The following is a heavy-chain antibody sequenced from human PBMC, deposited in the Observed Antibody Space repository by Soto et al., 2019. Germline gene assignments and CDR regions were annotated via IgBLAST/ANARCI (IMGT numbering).Heavy chain of an antibody. J-gene: IGHJ4*02. CDR3: ARDARGEEAPMDY. D-gene: IGHD3-10*01. CDR1: GIPVSSNY. CDR2: LHSGGDT. V-gene: IGHV3-53*04. Sequence: PGGSLRLSCVASGIPVSSNYMTWVRQAPGKGLEWVSVLHSGGDTYYANSVKGRFTISRHDSTNTSFLQMNSLTVEDTAVYYCARDARGEEAPMDYWGQGTLVTVSS.